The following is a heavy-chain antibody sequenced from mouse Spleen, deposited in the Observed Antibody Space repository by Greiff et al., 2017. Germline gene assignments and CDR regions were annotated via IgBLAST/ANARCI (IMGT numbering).Heavy chain of an antibody. Sequence: QVQLQQSGAELVRPGASVTLSCKASGYTFTDYEMHWVKQTPVHGLEWIGAIDPETGGTAYNQKFKGKAILTADKSSSTAYMELRSLTSEDSAVYYCTGDYGNPFYYFDYWGQGTTLTVSS. D-gene: IGHD2-1*01. CDR2: IDPETGGT. CDR3: TGDYGNPFYYFDY. V-gene: IGHV1-15*01. J-gene: IGHJ2*01. CDR1: GYTFTDYE.